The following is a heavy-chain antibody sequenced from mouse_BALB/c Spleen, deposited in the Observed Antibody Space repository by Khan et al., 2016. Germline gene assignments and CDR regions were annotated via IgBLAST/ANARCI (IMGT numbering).Heavy chain of an antibody. CDR2: IRNNAIDYTI. CDR3: ARSSTVEPSWFAY. CDR1: GFTFTDYY. J-gene: IGHJ3*01. D-gene: IGHD1-1*01. V-gene: IGHV7-3*02. Sequence: EVELVESGGGFVQPGGSLRLSCATSGFTFTDYYMSWVRQPPGKALEWLGCIRNNAIDYTIDYSPSVKGRFTISRDNSQSILYLQMNTLRTEDSATSYSARSSTVEPSWFAYWGQGTLVTVSA.